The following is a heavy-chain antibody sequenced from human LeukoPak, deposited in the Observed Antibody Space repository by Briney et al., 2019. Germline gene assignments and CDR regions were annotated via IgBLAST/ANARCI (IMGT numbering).Heavy chain of an antibody. D-gene: IGHD3-22*01. CDR2: ISWNSGSI. CDR3: AKATYYYDSSNLFDY. CDR1: GFTFDDYA. J-gene: IGHJ4*02. V-gene: IGHV3-9*01. Sequence: GGSLRLSCAASGFTFDDYAMHWVRQAPGKGLEWVSGISWNSGSIGYADSVKGRFTISRDNAKNSLYLQMNSLRAEDTALYYCAKATYYYDSSNLFDYWGQGTLVTVPS.